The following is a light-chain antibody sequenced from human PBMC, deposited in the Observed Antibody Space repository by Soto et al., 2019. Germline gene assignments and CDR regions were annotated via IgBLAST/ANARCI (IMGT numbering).Light chain of an antibody. CDR1: QSVAGNS. CDR2: GAS. V-gene: IGKV3-20*01. CDR3: QQYGSSRDT. J-gene: IGKJ2*01. Sequence: EIVLTQSPVTLSLSPGERATLSCRASQSVAGNSLAWYRHKPGQAPKLVIYGASSRSAGVPDRFVGSGSGTDFTLTISRLEPEDFAVYYCQQYGSSRDTFGQGTKLGIK.